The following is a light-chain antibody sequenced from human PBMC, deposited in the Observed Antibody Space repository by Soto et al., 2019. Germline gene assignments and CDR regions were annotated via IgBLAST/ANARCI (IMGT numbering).Light chain of an antibody. CDR3: CSYAGSNTFWV. V-gene: IGLV2-23*03. CDR2: EGS. Sequence: QSALTQPASVSGSPGQSITISYTGTSSSVGSYNLVSWYQQHPGKAPKLMIYEGSKRPSGVSNRFSGSKSGNTASLTISGLQAEDEADYYCCSYAGSNTFWVFGGGTKLTVL. J-gene: IGLJ3*02. CDR1: SSSVGSYNL.